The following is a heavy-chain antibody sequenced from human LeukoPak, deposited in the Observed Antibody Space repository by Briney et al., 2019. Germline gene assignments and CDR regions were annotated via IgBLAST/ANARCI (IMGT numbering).Heavy chain of an antibody. CDR2: ISGSGDST. CDR3: AKNGLATSIDY. CDR1: GFTFSSYG. D-gene: IGHD3/OR15-3a*01. Sequence: AGGSLRLSCAASGFTFSSYGMSWVRQAPGKGLEWVSAISGSGDSTYYADSVKGRFTISRDNSKNTLYLQMNSLRAEDTAVYYCAKNGLATSIDYWGQGTLVTVSS. J-gene: IGHJ4*02. V-gene: IGHV3-23*01.